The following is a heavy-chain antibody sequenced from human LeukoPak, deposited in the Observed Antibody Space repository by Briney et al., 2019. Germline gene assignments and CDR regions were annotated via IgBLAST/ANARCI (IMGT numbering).Heavy chain of an antibody. J-gene: IGHJ6*02. D-gene: IGHD3-3*01. V-gene: IGHV3-7*01. CDR2: IKQDGSEK. CDR3: ARDTYYDFWSGYSPYYYYYGMDV. CDR1: GFTFSSYW. Sequence: GGSLGLSCAASGFTFSSYWMSWVRQAPGKGLEWVANIKQDGSEKYYVDSVKGRFTISRDNAKNSLYLQMNSLRAEDTAVYYCARDTYYDFWSGYSPYYYYYGMDVWGQGTTVTVSS.